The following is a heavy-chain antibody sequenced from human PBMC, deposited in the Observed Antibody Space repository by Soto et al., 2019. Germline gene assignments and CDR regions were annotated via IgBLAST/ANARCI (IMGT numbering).Heavy chain of an antibody. CDR2: ISYDGSTK. CDR3: AKDPEFFGVVIIAPDY. CDR1: GFTFSSYG. J-gene: IGHJ4*02. V-gene: IGHV3-30*18. D-gene: IGHD3-3*01. Sequence: QVQLVESGGGVVQPGRFLRLSCAASGFTFSSYGMHWVRQAPGKGLEWVAVISYDGSTKYYADSVKGRFTISRDNSKNTLYLQMNSLGAEDTAVYYCAKDPEFFGVVIIAPDYWGQGTLVTVSS.